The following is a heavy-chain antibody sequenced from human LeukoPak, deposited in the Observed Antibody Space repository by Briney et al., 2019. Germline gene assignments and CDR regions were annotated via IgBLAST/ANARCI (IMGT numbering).Heavy chain of an antibody. J-gene: IGHJ4*02. V-gene: IGHV3-23*01. CDR3: AKGNTMYTAYYFDY. Sequence: QSGGSLRLSCAASGFTFSSYAMSWVRQAPGKGLEWVSVISRSGDNTYYADSVKGRFTISRDNSKNTLYLQMNSLRAEDTAVYYCAKGNTMYTAYYFDYWGQGTLVTVSS. CDR2: ISRSGDNT. D-gene: IGHD3-10*02. CDR1: GFTFSSYA.